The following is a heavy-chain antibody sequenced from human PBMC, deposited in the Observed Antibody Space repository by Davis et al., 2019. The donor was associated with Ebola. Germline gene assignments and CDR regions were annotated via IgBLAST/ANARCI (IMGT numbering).Heavy chain of an antibody. V-gene: IGHV5-51*01. D-gene: IGHD3-22*01. Sequence: GESLKISCRGSGYSFDSYWIGWVRQMPGKGLEWMGIIYPGDSDTRYSPSFQGQVTISADESISSAYLQWSSLKASDTAMYYCARPSSGYEASFDYWGQGTLVTVSS. CDR3: ARPSSGYEASFDY. CDR2: IYPGDSDT. CDR1: GYSFDSYW. J-gene: IGHJ4*02.